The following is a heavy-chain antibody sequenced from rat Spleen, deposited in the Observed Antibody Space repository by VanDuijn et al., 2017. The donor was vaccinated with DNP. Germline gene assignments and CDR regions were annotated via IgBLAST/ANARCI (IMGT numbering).Heavy chain of an antibody. CDR3: ARDLLRWRRGFAY. V-gene: IGHV5S13*01. CDR2: ITRGGATT. Sequence: EVHLVESGGGLVQPGKSLKLSCVASGFTFSKYGMTWIRHIPGKGLEWVASITRGGATTNYRDSVRGRFTISRDDARNTLYLQMNSLQAEDTATYYCARDLLRWRRGFAYWGQGTLVTVSS. CDR1: GFTFSKYG. J-gene: IGHJ3*01. D-gene: IGHD1-11*01.